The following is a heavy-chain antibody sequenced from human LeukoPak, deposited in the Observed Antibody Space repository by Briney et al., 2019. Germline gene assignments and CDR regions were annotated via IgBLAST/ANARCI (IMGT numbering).Heavy chain of an antibody. J-gene: IGHJ5*02. D-gene: IGHD5-12*01. CDR3: VRRNSYDGWFDP. CDR1: GGSITSSY. V-gene: IGHV4-59*01. CDR2: IYYRGST. Sequence: SETLSLTCTVSGGSITSSYWSWIRQPPGKGLEWIGYIYYRGSTNYNPSLNSRVTMSLNTSKSQFSLRLTSVTAADTAVYYCVRRNSYDGWFDPWGQGTLVTVSS.